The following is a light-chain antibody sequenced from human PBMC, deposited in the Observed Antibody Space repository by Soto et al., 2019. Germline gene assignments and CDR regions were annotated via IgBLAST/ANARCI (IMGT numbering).Light chain of an antibody. J-gene: IGLJ2*01. CDR2: DVS. V-gene: IGLV2-14*01. CDR1: SSVVGGYNY. CDR3: SSYTSSSTPVV. Sequence: QSALTQPASVSGSPGQSITISCTGTSSVVGGYNYVSWYQQHPGKAPKLMIYDVSNRPSGVSNRFSGSKSGNTASLTISGLHAEDEAYYYCSSYTSSSTPVVFGGGTKLTVL.